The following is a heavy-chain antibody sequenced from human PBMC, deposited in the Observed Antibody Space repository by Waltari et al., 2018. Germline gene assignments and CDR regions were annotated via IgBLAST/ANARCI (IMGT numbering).Heavy chain of an antibody. V-gene: IGHV3-21*01. CDR2: ISSSSSYI. D-gene: IGHD3-3*01. Sequence: EVQLVESGGGLVKPGGSLRLSCAASGFTFSSSSMNWVRQAPGKGLEWVSSISSSSSYIYYADSVKGRFTISRDNAKNSLYLQMNSLRAEDTAVYYCARGPPITIFGVAKLPNWFDPWGQGTLVTVSS. CDR1: GFTFSSSS. J-gene: IGHJ5*02. CDR3: ARGPPITIFGVAKLPNWFDP.